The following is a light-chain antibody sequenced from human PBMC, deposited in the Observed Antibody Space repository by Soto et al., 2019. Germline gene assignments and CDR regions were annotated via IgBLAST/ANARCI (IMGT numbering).Light chain of an antibody. V-gene: IGKV1-5*01. J-gene: IGKJ1*01. CDR1: QSISSW. Sequence: DIQMTQYPYTLSASVGDRVTITCRASQSISSWLAWYQQKPGKAPKLLINDASSLESGVPSRFSGSGSGTEFTLTISSLQPHDFATYYCQQYNSYLWTFGQGTKV. CDR2: DAS. CDR3: QQYNSYLWT.